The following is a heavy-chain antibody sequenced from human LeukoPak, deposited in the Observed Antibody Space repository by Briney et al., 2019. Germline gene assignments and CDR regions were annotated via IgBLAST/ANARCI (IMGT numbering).Heavy chain of an antibody. V-gene: IGHV3-20*04. CDR3: ARDDYGDYGTDY. CDR2: INWNGGST. CDR1: GFTFDDYG. Sequence: GGSLRLSCAASGFTFDDYGMNWVRQPPGKGLEWVCNINWNGGSTSYADSLKGRLTISRDNSKNTLYLQMNSLRAEDTAVYYCARDDYGDYGTDYWGQGTLVTVSS. D-gene: IGHD4-17*01. J-gene: IGHJ4*02.